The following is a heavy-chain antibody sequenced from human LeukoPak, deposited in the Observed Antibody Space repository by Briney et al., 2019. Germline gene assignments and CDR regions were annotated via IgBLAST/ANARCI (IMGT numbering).Heavy chain of an antibody. CDR2: IKQGGREE. J-gene: IGHJ5*01. CDR3: ARDNGVWFDS. CDR1: EFIFSDFW. Sequence: GGSLRLSCVASEFIFSDFWMSWVRQAPGKGLEWVAKIKQGGREEKYVGSVKGRFAISRDDAKSTLYLQMDSLSGDDTAVYYCARDNGVWFDSWGRGTLVTVSS. V-gene: IGHV3-7*03. D-gene: IGHD3-10*01.